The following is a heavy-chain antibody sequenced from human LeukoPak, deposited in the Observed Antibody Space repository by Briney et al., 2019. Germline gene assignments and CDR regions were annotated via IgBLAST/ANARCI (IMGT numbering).Heavy chain of an antibody. J-gene: IGHJ4*02. D-gene: IGHD2-21*02. CDR3: ARGTCGGDCYSMGYYFDY. CDR2: ISAYNGNT. Sequence: ASVKVSCKASGYTFTSYGISWVRQAPGQGLEWMGWISAYNGNTNYAQKLQGRVTMTTDTSTSTAYMELRSLRSDDTAVYYCARGTCGGDCYSMGYYFDYWGQGTPVTVSS. CDR1: GYTFTSYG. V-gene: IGHV1-18*01.